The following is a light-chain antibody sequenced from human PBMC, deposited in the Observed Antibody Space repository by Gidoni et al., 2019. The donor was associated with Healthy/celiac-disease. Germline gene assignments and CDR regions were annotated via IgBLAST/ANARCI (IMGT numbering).Light chain of an antibody. J-gene: IGKJ4*01. CDR1: QSLLHSNGYNY. Sequence: DIVMTQSPLSLRVTPGEPASIPCRSSQSLLHSNGYNYLDWLLQKPGQSPQLLIYLGSNRASGVPDRFSGSGSGTDFTLKISRVEAEDVGVYYCMQALQAPGTFGGGTKVEIK. V-gene: IGKV2-28*01. CDR2: LGS. CDR3: MQALQAPGT.